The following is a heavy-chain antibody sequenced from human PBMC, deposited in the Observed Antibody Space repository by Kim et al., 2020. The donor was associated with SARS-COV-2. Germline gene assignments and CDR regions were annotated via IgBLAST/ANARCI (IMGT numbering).Heavy chain of an antibody. CDR2: ISAYNGNT. J-gene: IGHJ4*02. V-gene: IGHV1-18*01. CDR1: GYTFTSYG. D-gene: IGHD6-19*01. Sequence: ASVKVSCKASGYTFTSYGISWVRQAPGQGLEWMGWISAYNGNTNYAQKLQGRVTMTTDTSTSTAYMELRSLRSDDTAVYYCARDRRQWLVTPIDYWGQGTLVTVSS. CDR3: ARDRRQWLVTPIDY.